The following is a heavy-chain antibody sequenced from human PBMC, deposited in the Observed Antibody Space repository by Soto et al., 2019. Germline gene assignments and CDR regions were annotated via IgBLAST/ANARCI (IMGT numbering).Heavy chain of an antibody. CDR2: ISYDGSNK. CDR1: GFTFSSYD. D-gene: IGHD6-19*01. J-gene: IGHJ4*02. Sequence: QVQLVESGGGVVQPGRSLRLSCAASGFTFSSYDMHCVRQAPGKGLEWVAVISYDGSNKYYADSVKCRFTISRDKSKNTLYLQMNSLRAEDMAVYYCARDLARGWYLSFAFVYCCQGTMVTVSS. V-gene: IGHV3-30-3*01. CDR3: ARDLARGWYLSFAFVY.